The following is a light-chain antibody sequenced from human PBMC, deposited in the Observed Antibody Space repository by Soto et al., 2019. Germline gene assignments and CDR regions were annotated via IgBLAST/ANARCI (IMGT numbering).Light chain of an antibody. J-gene: IGKJ4*01. CDR1: QDISDY. CDR3: QQLNSYPLT. Sequence: DIQMTQSPSSVSASVGDRVTITCRASQDISDYLAWYQQRPGKAPKLPIYAASTLQSGVPSRFSGSGSGTEFTLTISSLQPEDFATYSCQQLNSYPLTFGGGTKVDIK. CDR2: AAS. V-gene: IGKV1-9*01.